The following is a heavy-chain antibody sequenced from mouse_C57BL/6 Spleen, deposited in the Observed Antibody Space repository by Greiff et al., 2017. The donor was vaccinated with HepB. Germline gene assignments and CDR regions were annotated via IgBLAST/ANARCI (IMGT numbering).Heavy chain of an antibody. CDR1: GYTFTDYY. D-gene: IGHD1-1*01. V-gene: IGHV1-26*01. Sequence: EVQLQQSGPELVKPGASVKISCKASGYTFTDYYMNWVKQSHGKSLEWIGDINPNNGGTSYNQKFKGKATLTVDKSSSTAYMELRSLTSEDSAVYYCAIRANYYVSSYFDYWGQGTTLTVSS. CDR2: INPNNGGT. CDR3: AIRANYYVSSYFDY. J-gene: IGHJ2*01.